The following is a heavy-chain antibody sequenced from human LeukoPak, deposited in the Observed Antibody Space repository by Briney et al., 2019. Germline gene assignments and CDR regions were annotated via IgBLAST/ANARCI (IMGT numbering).Heavy chain of an antibody. CDR2: IYPGDSDT. V-gene: IGHV5-51*01. D-gene: IGHD4-11*01. CDR1: GYSFTSYW. CDR3: ARRADYSNYGDAFDI. J-gene: IGHJ3*02. Sequence: TGESLRISCKGSGYSFTSYWIGWVRQMPGKGLEWMGIIYPGDSDTRYSPSFQGQVTISADKSISTAYLQWSSLKASDTAMYYCARRADYSNYGDAFDIWGQGTMVTLSS.